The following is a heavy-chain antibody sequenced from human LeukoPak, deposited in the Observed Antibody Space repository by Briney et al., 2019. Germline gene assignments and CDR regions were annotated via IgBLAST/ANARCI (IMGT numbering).Heavy chain of an antibody. J-gene: IGHJ4*02. CDR3: ARRLHYFDY. D-gene: IGHD2-21*02. CDR2: IRYSGAT. V-gene: IGHV4-39*01. Sequence: SETLSLTCTVSGGSISSTYDHWDWIRQPPGKGLEWLGSIRYSGATYYNPSLKGRVTIFVDTSNNQFSLRLRSVTAADTAVYYCARRLHYFDYWGQGSLVTVSS. CDR1: GGSISSTYDH.